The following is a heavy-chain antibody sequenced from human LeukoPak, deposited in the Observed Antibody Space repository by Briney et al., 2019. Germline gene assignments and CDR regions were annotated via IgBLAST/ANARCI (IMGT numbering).Heavy chain of an antibody. D-gene: IGHD6-19*01. J-gene: IGHJ4*02. Sequence: SESLSLTCTVSGGSVTSGSNYWSWTRQPPGRGLEWIGYIYSSGSTEYNPGLKSRVTISMDPSKNQFSLKLRSVTAADTAVYFCAKEHMAVTGYFDGWGKGTLVSVSS. V-gene: IGHV4-61*01. CDR3: AKEHMAVTGYFDG. CDR2: IYSSGST. CDR1: GGSVTSGSNY.